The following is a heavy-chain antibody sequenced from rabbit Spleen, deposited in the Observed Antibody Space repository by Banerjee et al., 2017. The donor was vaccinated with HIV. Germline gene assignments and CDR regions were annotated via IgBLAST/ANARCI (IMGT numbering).Heavy chain of an antibody. Sequence: QSLEESGGDLVKPGASLTLTCTASGFSFSGNFYMFWVRQAPGKGLEWIASIYAGSSGNTYYASWAKGRFTISKTSSTTVTLQMTSLTVADTATYFCARDTGSSFSSYGMDLWGPGTLVTVS. V-gene: IGHV1S40*01. D-gene: IGHD8-1*01. CDR1: GFSFSGNFY. J-gene: IGHJ6*01. CDR3: ARDTGSSFSSYGMDL. CDR2: IYAGSSGNT.